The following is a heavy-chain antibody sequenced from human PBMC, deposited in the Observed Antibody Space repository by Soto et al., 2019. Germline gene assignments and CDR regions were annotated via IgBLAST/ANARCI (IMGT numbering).Heavy chain of an antibody. CDR3: AKDGGTAYWYFDL. CDR1: GFTFSSYA. D-gene: IGHD3-16*01. V-gene: IGHV3-23*01. Sequence: EEQLLESGGGLVQSGGSLRLSCAASGFTFSSYAMNWVRQAPGKGLEWVSFITSRGGSTYYTDSVRGRFTISRDNSKNTLVLQMNSLRAAGTAVYYCAKDGGTAYWYFDLWGRGILVTVSS. CDR2: ITSRGGST. J-gene: IGHJ2*01.